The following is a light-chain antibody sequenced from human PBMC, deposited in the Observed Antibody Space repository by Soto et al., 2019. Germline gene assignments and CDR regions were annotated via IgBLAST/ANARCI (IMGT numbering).Light chain of an antibody. Sequence: QSVLTQPASVSGSPGQSITISCSGTSSNIGGYNVVSWYQQHPGKAPKLMIYEVTIRPSGVSDRFSGSKSGNTASLTVSGLQAEDEADYYCSSYTGGNPSYVFGTGTKLTVL. CDR1: SSNIGGYNV. J-gene: IGLJ1*01. CDR3: SSYTGGNPSYV. V-gene: IGLV2-14*02. CDR2: EVT.